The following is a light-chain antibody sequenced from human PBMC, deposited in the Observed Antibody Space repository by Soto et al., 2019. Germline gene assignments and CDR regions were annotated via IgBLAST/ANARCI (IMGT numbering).Light chain of an antibody. V-gene: IGKV1-5*02. J-gene: IGKJ1*01. Sequence: IQMTQSPSTLSASVGDRVTIICRARQRISLWLAWYQQKPEKAPKLLIHDASTVESGVPTRFSGRGSGTECMHTISSLQPDDSATYYCQQYNSYRTFGQGTKVDIK. CDR1: QRISLW. CDR3: QQYNSYRT. CDR2: DAS.